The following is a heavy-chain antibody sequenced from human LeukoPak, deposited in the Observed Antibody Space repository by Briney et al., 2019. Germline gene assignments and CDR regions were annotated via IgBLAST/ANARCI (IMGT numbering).Heavy chain of an antibody. J-gene: IGHJ4*02. V-gene: IGHV1-18*01. D-gene: IGHD3-22*01. CDR3: ARSYSSGPLDY. CDR2: ISAYHGDT. CDR1: GYTLTNYG. Sequence: ASVKVSCKASGYTLTNYGISWVRQAPGQGLEWVGWISAYHGDTNYAQKLQGRVTMTTDTSTSTAYMELRSLRSDDTAVYYCARSYSSGPLDYWGQGTLVTVSS.